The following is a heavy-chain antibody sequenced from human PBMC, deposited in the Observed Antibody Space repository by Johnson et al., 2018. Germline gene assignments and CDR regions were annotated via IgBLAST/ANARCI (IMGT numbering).Heavy chain of an antibody. D-gene: IGHD3-9*01. V-gene: IGHV3-30*18. J-gene: IGHJ1*01. CDR1: GFTFSTYA. CDR3: AKDDRPTIRPEADFQH. Sequence: QVQLVQSGGGLVKPGRSLRLSCAASGFTFSTYAMHWVRQAPGKGLEWVSVISYDESNKDYADSVKGRFTLSRDNSKNTLYLEMNSLSFEDTAGYYCAKDDRPTIRPEADFQHWGQGTLVTVSS. CDR2: ISYDESNK.